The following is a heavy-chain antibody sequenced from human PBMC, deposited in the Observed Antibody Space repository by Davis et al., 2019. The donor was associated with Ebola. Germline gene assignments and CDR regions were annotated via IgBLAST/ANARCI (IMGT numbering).Heavy chain of an antibody. Sequence: PGGSLRLSCTVSDASISGHYWNWFRQPPGKGLEWIGFISGSGRTSYNPSLKSRATLSIDTSRKQISLKLTSLTAADAAVYYCASPHQIRGKDCFDSWGQGTLVTVSS. CDR2: ISGSGRT. J-gene: IGHJ4*02. CDR1: DASISGHY. CDR3: ASPHQIRGKDCFDS. D-gene: IGHD2-2*01. V-gene: IGHV4-59*11.